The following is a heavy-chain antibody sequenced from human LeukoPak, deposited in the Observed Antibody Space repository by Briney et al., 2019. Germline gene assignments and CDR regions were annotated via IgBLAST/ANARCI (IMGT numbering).Heavy chain of an antibody. V-gene: IGHV3-48*01. CDR3: ASLQGYCSSTSCYAIYYGMDV. CDR2: ISSSSSTI. J-gene: IGHJ6*02. CDR1: GFTFSSYS. Sequence: PGGSLRLSCAASGFTFSSYSMNWVRQAPGKGLEWVSYISSSSSTIYYADSVKGRFTISRDNANNSLYLQMNSLRAEDTAVYYCASLQGYCSSTSCYAIYYGMDVWGQGTTVTVSS. D-gene: IGHD2-2*01.